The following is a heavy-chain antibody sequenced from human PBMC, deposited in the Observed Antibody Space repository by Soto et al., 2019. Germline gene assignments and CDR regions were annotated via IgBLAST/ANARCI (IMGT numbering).Heavy chain of an antibody. CDR1: GYTFTSYA. Sequence: QVQLVQSGAEEKKPGASVKVSCKASGYTFTSYAMHWVRQAPGQRLEWMGWINAGNGNRKYSQKLQGRVTITRDTSESKAYMELSSLRSEYTAVYYCARGGLRGDWFDPWGQGTLVTVSS. J-gene: IGHJ5*02. CDR3: ARGGLRGDWFDP. D-gene: IGHD2-15*01. V-gene: IGHV1-3*05. CDR2: INAGNGNR.